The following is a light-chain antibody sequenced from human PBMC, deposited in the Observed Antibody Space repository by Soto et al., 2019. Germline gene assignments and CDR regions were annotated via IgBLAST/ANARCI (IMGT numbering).Light chain of an antibody. CDR2: GAS. V-gene: IGKV3-20*01. CDR3: QQYGTTPWR. J-gene: IGKJ1*01. CDR1: QTITNNY. Sequence: FLSQSPAPLSLCPGERAAHSSRASQTITNNYLAWYQQKPGQAPRLLIYGASTRATGIPARFSGSGSGTEFTLTISSLEPEDFAVYYCQQYGTTPWRFGQGTKVDIK.